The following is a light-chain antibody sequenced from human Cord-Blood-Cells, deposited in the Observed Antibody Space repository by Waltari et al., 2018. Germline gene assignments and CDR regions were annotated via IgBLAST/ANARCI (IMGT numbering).Light chain of an antibody. Sequence: DIPKTQSPSTLSASVGDRVTITCRASQSISSWLAWYQQKPGKAPKLLIYDASSLESGVPSRFSGSGSGTEFTLTISSLQPDDFATYYCQQYNSYLYTFGQGTKLEIK. CDR3: QQYNSYLYT. V-gene: IGKV1-5*01. CDR2: DAS. CDR1: QSISSW. J-gene: IGKJ2*01.